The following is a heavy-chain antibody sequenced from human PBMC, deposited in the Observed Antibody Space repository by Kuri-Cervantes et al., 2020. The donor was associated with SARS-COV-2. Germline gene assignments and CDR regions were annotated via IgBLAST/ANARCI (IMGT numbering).Heavy chain of an antibody. CDR1: GYTFTSYG. V-gene: IGHV1-18*01. D-gene: IGHD2-8*01. CDR3: SRDRAVYAFTPHSDMDG. CDR2: ISAYNGNT. Sequence: ASAKVSCKASGYTFTSYGISWVRQAPGQGLEWMGWISAYNGNTNYAQNLQGRVTMTTDTSTSKAYMELRSLRPDDTAVDYYSRDRAVYAFTPHSDMDGWGQGTTVTVSS. J-gene: IGHJ6*02.